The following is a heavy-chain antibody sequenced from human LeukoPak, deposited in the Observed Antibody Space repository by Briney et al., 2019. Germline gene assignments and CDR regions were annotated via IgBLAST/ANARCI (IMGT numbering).Heavy chain of an antibody. Sequence: PGGSLRLSCAASGFTFSSYGMHWVRQAPGKGLEWVAVISYDGSNKYYADSVKGRFTISRDNSKNTLYLQMNSLRVEDTAVYYCAKNSPSQYAFDIWGQGTMVTVSS. V-gene: IGHV3-30*18. CDR1: GFTFSSYG. CDR3: AKNSPSQYAFDI. J-gene: IGHJ3*02. CDR2: ISYDGSNK.